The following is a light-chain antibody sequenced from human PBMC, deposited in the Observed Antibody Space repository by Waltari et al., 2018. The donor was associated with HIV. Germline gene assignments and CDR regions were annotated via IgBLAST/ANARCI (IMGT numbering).Light chain of an antibody. V-gene: IGLV2-23*01. CDR3: FEYARSSTLV. CDR1: SSDVGSYNL. Sequence: QSAPTQPASVSVSPGQSLTISCTGTSSDVGSYNLVSWYHQHPAKAPKLMLDEGSKRPFPVSNRVSSSKSGDTASMTSPRLQAEDEADYYCFEYARSSTLVFGGGTKLTVL. J-gene: IGLJ3*02. CDR2: EGS.